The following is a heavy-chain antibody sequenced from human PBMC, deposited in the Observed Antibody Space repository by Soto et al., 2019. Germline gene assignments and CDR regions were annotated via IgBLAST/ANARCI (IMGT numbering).Heavy chain of an antibody. Sequence: ASVKVSCKAAGYRFTSNGISWVRQAPGQGLEWMGWISDYSGNTNYAQSLQGRVTMTTDTSTSTAYMELRSLRSDDTAVYYCARDEGSMYYSGMDVWGQGSTITVSS. J-gene: IGHJ6*02. V-gene: IGHV1-18*04. CDR1: GYRFTSNG. CDR3: ARDEGSMYYSGMDV. CDR2: ISDYSGNT. D-gene: IGHD2-2*01.